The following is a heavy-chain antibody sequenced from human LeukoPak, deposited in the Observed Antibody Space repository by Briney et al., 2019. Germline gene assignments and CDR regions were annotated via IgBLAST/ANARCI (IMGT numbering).Heavy chain of an antibody. V-gene: IGHV3-23*01. CDR1: GFTFNNYA. J-gene: IGHJ4*02. CDR3: ARDTYGAPDS. D-gene: IGHD4-17*01. Sequence: GGSLRLSCAASGFTFNNYAMSWVRQAPGKGLEWVSAISGSGGSTYYADSVKGRFTISRDNSKNTVYLQMNSLRADDTAVYYCARDTYGAPDSWGQGTLVTVSS. CDR2: ISGSGGST.